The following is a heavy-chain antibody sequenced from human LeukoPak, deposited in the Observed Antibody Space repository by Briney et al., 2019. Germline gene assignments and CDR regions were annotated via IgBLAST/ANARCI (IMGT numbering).Heavy chain of an antibody. CDR1: GGSISSGSYY. CDR3: ARGGLQRGGGDFDY. CDR2: IYTSGST. V-gene: IGHV4-61*02. Sequence: SETLSLTCTVSGGSISSGSYYWSWIRQPAGKGPEWIGRIYTSGSTNYNPSLKSRVTISVDTSKNQFSLKLSSVTAADTAVYYCARGGLQRGGGDFDYWGQGTLVTVSS. J-gene: IGHJ4*02. D-gene: IGHD3-16*01.